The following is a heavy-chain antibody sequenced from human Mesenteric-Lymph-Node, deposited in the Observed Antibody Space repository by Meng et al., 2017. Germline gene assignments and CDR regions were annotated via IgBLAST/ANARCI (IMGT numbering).Heavy chain of an antibody. V-gene: IGHV1-3*01. CDR3: ARDYPDCSGGSCYSEFDY. J-gene: IGHJ4*02. CDR2: INAGNGNT. CDR1: GYTFTSYA. D-gene: IGHD2-15*01. Sequence: VQLVQSGAEVKKPGASVKVSCKASGYTFTSYAMHWVRQAPGQRLEWMGWINAGNGNTKYSQKFQGRVTITRDTSASTAYMELSSLRSEDTAVYYCARDYPDCSGGSCYSEFDYWGQGTLVTVSS.